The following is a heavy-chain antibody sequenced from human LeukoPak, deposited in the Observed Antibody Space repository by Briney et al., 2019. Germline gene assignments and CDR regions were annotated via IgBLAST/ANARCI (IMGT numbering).Heavy chain of an antibody. CDR3: ARGGYSYGYSPSWFDP. D-gene: IGHD5-18*01. J-gene: IGHJ5*02. V-gene: IGHV4-34*01. Sequence: PSETLSLTCAVYGGSFSGYYWSWIRQPPGKGLEWIGEINHSGSTNYNPSLKSRVTISVDTSKNQFPLKLSSVTAADTAVYYCARGGYSYGYSPSWFDPWGQGTLVTVSS. CDR2: INHSGST. CDR1: GGSFSGYY.